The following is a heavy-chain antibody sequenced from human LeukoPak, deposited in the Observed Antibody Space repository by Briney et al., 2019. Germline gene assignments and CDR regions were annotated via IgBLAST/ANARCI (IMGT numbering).Heavy chain of an antibody. CDR3: AREGYSYGCAPDYWYFDL. V-gene: IGHV1-18*01. CDR1: GYTFTSYG. D-gene: IGHD5-18*01. J-gene: IGHJ2*01. CDR2: ISAYNGNT. Sequence: ASVKVSCEASGYTFTSYGISWVRQAPGQGLEWMGWISAYNGNTNYAQKLQGRVTMTTDTSTSTAYMELRSLRSDDTAVYYCAREGYSYGCAPDYWYFDLWGRGTLVTVSS.